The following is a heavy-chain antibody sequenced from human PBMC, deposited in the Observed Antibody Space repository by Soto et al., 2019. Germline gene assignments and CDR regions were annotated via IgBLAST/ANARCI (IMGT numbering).Heavy chain of an antibody. J-gene: IGHJ5*02. D-gene: IGHD2-15*01. V-gene: IGHV4-59*08. CDR2: VYRSGSA. Sequence: ETLSLTSSVSGTSTSSHYCSWIRQPPGKGLEWIGFVYRSGSANYNPSLKSRVTLSVDTSKNHSYLKVKSVNAADTAVYYCARHRNPRWHSDPWGQGTLVTVSS. CDR3: ARHRNPRWHSDP. CDR1: GTSTSSHY.